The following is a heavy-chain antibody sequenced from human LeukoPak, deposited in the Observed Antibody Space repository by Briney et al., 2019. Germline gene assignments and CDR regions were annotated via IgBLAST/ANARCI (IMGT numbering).Heavy chain of an antibody. Sequence: SVKVSCKASGGTFSSYAISWVRQAPGQGLEWMGGIIPIFGTANYAQKFQGRVTITADESTSTAYMELSSLRSEDTAVYCCARRPALVRWWFDPWGQGTLVTVSS. J-gene: IGHJ5*02. CDR1: GGTFSSYA. CDR3: ARRPALVRWWFDP. V-gene: IGHV1-69*13. CDR2: IIPIFGTA. D-gene: IGHD6-13*01.